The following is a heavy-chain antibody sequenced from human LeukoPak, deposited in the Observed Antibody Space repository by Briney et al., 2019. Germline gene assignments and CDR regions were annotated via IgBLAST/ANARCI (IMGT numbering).Heavy chain of an antibody. CDR1: GFTFSSYS. J-gene: IGHJ4*02. CDR2: ISSSSSYI. D-gene: IGHD2-2*01. Sequence: PGGSLRLXCAASGFTFSSYSMNWVRQAPGKGLEWVSSISSSSSYIYYADSVKGRFTISRDNAKNSLYLQMNSLRAEDTAVYYCARLGYCSSTSCPIRYWGQGTLVTVSS. V-gene: IGHV3-21*01. CDR3: ARLGYCSSTSCPIRY.